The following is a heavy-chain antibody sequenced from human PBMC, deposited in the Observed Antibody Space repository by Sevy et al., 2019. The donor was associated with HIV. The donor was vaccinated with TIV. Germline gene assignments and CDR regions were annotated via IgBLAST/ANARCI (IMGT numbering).Heavy chain of an antibody. CDR1: GFPFSSFA. J-gene: IGHJ4*02. CDR3: ARPILGVTTSTYFDS. Sequence: GGSLRLSCSASGFPFSSFAMHWVRQAPGKGLEWVALIWYDGSQKYFADSLKGRLTISRDNSKNTLFLQMNSLRAEDKALYYGARPILGVTTSTYFDSWGQGTLVTVSS. CDR2: IWYDGSQK. D-gene: IGHD1-26*01. V-gene: IGHV3-33*01.